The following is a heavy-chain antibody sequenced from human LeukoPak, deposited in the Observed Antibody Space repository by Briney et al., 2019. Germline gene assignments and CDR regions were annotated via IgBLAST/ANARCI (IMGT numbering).Heavy chain of an antibody. CDR1: GFTFSSYN. V-gene: IGHV3-30*02. Sequence: PGGSLRLSCAASGFTFSSYNMHWVRQAPGKGLEWVTMIWSDGGDKYYADSVKGRFTISRDNSKNTLYLRMNSLRGEDTAVYYCAREKSSGDTYYYYYYYMDVWGKGTTVTISS. D-gene: IGHD7-27*01. CDR3: AREKSSGDTYYYYYYYMDV. CDR2: IWSDGGDK. J-gene: IGHJ6*03.